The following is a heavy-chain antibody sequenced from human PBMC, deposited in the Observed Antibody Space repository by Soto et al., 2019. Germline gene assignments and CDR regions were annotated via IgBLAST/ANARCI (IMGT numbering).Heavy chain of an antibody. CDR3: AREIPNTGYSSSPFDY. CDR1: GDSLTSYW. D-gene: IGHD6-13*01. J-gene: IGHJ4*02. Sequence: PGESLKISCKGSGDSLTSYWIGWVRQMPGKGLEWMGIIYPGDSDTRYSPSFQGQVTISVDKSISTAYLQWSSLKASDTAVYYCAREIPNTGYSSSPFDYWGQGTLVTVSS. V-gene: IGHV5-51*01. CDR2: IYPGDSDT.